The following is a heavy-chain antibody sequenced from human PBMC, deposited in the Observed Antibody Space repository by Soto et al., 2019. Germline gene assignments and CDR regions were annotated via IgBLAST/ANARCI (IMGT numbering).Heavy chain of an antibody. D-gene: IGHD6-6*01. J-gene: IGHJ3*02. CDR3: AREGRPSEYSSSSRWLVSAFDI. V-gene: IGHV4-31*03. CDR2: IYYSGRT. Sequence: QVQLQESGPGLVKPSQTLSLTCTVSGGSISSGGYYWSWIRQHPGKGLEWIGYIYYSGRTYYNPSPKVRVTISVDTSKNQFSLKLSSVTAADTAVYYCAREGRPSEYSSSSRWLVSAFDIWGQGTMVTVSS. CDR1: GGSISSGGYY.